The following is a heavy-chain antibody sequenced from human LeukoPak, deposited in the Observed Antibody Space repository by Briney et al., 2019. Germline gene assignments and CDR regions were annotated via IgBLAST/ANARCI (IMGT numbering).Heavy chain of an antibody. Sequence: GGSLRLSCAASGFTFSNYAMHWVRQAPGKGLEWVAVIPHDGSNKYYADSVKGRFTISRDNSKNTLYLQMNSLRDEDTAVYYCVRDCEGSGSYYGGFDYWGQGTMVTVSS. CDR1: GFTFSNYA. D-gene: IGHD3-10*01. CDR3: VRDCEGSGSYYGGFDY. J-gene: IGHJ4*02. V-gene: IGHV3-30*04. CDR2: IPHDGSNK.